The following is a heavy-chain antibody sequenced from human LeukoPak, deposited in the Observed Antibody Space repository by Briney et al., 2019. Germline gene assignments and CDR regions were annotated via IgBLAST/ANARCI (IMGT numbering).Heavy chain of an antibody. CDR1: GFTFSSYA. V-gene: IGHV3-23*01. CDR2: ISGSGGST. Sequence: GGSLRLSCAASGFTFSSYAMSWVRQAPGKGLEWVGAISGSGGSTNYADSVKGRFTISRDNSKNTLYMQMNRLRAEDTAGYYCAKFISNSLGYYFYYWGQGTLFTVSS. D-gene: IGHD6-6*01. J-gene: IGHJ4*02. CDR3: AKFISNSLGYYFYY.